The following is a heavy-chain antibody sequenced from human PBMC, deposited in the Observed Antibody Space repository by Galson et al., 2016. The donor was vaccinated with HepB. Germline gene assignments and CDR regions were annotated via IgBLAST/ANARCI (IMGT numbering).Heavy chain of an antibody. V-gene: IGHV1-69*13. J-gene: IGHJ6*02. CDR3: AGAPYRAAAGGAYYYYYGLDV. CDR1: GGTFSTYA. CDR2: IIPIFGTT. D-gene: IGHD6-13*01. Sequence: SVKVSCKASGGTFSTYAISWVRQAPGQGLEWMGGIIPIFGTTKYAQKFLGRVTITADESTSTAYMELSSLRSEDTAVYYCAGAPYRAAAGGAYYYYYGLDVWGQGTTVTVSS.